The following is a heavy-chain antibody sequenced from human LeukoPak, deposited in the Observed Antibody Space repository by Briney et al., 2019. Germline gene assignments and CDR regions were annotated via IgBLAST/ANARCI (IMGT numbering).Heavy chain of an antibody. CDR2: ISGSSGTI. CDR1: GSTFSTYS. Sequence: PGGSLRLSCVASGSTFSTYSMNWVRQAPGKGLEWVSYISGSSGTIYYADSVKGRFTISRDNAKNSLYLQMNSLRAEDTAVYYCARRSEFGVLYYMDIWGKGTTVTVSS. CDR3: ARRSEFGVLYYMDI. D-gene: IGHD3-16*01. J-gene: IGHJ6*03. V-gene: IGHV3-48*01.